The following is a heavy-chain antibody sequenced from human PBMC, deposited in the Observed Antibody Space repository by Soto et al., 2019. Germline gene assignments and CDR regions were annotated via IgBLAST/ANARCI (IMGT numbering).Heavy chain of an antibody. J-gene: IGHJ4*02. CDR3: ARSPALDSYYFDY. V-gene: IGHV1-69*13. Sequence: SVKVSCKASGCTFSSYAISWVRQAPGQGLEWMGGIIPIFGTANYAQKFQGRVTITADESTSTAYMELSSLRSEDTAVYYCARSPALDSYYFDYWGQGTLVTVSS. D-gene: IGHD1-1*01. CDR1: GCTFSSYA. CDR2: IIPIFGTA.